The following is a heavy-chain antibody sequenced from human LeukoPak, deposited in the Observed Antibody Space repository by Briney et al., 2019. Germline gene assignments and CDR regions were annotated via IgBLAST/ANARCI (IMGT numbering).Heavy chain of an antibody. CDR3: ARVSGSPFDY. CDR2: ITPILGMA. D-gene: IGHD3-10*01. V-gene: IGHV1-69*04. Sequence: SVKVSCKASGGTFSSHVISWVRQAPGQGLEWMGKITPILGMAHYAQKFQGRVTITADKSTSTAYMELSSLRSEDTAVYYCARVSGSPFDYWGQGTLVTVSS. CDR1: GGTFSSHV. J-gene: IGHJ4*02.